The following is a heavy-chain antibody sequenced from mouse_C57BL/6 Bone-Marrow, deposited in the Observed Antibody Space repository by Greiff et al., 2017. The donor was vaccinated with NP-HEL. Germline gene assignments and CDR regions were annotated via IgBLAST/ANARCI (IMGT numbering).Heavy chain of an antibody. J-gene: IGHJ4*01. CDR2: INPSTGGT. CDR3: ARWAMDY. V-gene: IGHV1-42*01. CDR1: GYSFTGYY. Sequence: EVQLQESGPELVKPGASVKISCKASGYSFTGYYMNWVKQSPEKSLEWIGEINPSTGGTTYNQKFKAKATLTVDKSSSTAYMQLKSLTSEDSAVYYCARWAMDYWGLGTSVTVSS.